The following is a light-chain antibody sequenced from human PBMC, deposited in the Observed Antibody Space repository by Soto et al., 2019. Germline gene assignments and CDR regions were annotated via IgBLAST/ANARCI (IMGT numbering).Light chain of an antibody. V-gene: IGLV2-14*02. CDR1: SNDVGGFNL. Sequence: QSVLTQPASVSGSPGQSITISCVGTSNDVGGFNLVSWYQQHPGKAPKLMIYDVSNRPSGVSNRFSGSKSGNTASLTISGPQAEDEADYYCSSSTSSPALEGLVFGGGTKLTVL. J-gene: IGLJ2*01. CDR2: DVS. CDR3: SSSTSSPALEGLV.